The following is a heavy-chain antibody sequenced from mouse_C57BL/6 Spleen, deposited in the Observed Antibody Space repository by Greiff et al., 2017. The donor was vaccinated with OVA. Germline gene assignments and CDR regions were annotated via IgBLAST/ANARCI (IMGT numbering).Heavy chain of an antibody. D-gene: IGHD1-1*01. J-gene: IGHJ1*03. V-gene: IGHV1-69*01. CDR2: IDPSDSYT. CDR1: GYTFTSYW. CDR3: ALYYYGYFDV. Sequence: QVQLQQPGAELVMPGASVKLSCKASGYTFTSYWMHWVKQRPGPGLEWIGEIDPSDSYTNYNQKFKGKSTLTVDKSTSTAYMQLSSLTSEDSAVYYCALYYYGYFDVWGTGTTVTVSS.